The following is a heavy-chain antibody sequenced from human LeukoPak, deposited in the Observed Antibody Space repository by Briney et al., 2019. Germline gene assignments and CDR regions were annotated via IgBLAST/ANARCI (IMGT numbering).Heavy chain of an antibody. Sequence: GGSLRLSCAASGFTFSNNAMSWVRQAPGKGLEWVSAISGDSTWYADSVKGWFTISRDISKNTLYLQMNSLRAEDTAVYYCAKPVCTITSCQSYFDYWGQGTLLTVSS. CDR1: GFTFSNNA. J-gene: IGHJ4*02. D-gene: IGHD2-2*01. CDR3: AKPVCTITSCQSYFDY. V-gene: IGHV3-23*01. CDR2: ISGDST.